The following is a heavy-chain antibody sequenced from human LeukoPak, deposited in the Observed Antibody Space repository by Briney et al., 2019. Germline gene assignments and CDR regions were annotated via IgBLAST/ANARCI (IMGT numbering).Heavy chain of an antibody. CDR2: IKKDGSEM. J-gene: IGHJ3*02. CDR1: GFTFSNYW. CDR3: ARDSQFHVPDAFDI. Sequence: LGGSLRLSCAASGFTFSNYWMNWVRQAPGKGLEWLANIKKDGSEMYYVDSVKGRFTVSRDNAKNSLYLQMNSLRAEDTAVYYCARDSQFHVPDAFDIWGQGTMVTVSS. V-gene: IGHV3-7*01. D-gene: IGHD2-21*01.